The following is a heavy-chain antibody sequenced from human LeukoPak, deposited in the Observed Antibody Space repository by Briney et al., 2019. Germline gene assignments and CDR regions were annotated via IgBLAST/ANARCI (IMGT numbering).Heavy chain of an antibody. Sequence: SETPSLTCTVSTGSINSYYWGWVRQPAGKGLEWIGRTGTTNYSPSLKSRLSMSIDTSTNQFSLTLRSVTAADTAVYYCGRQGYTASYYFLDYWSQGTLVIVSS. CDR1: TGSINSYY. V-gene: IGHV4-4*07. CDR3: GRQGYTASYYFLDY. CDR2: TGTT. J-gene: IGHJ4*02. D-gene: IGHD1-26*01.